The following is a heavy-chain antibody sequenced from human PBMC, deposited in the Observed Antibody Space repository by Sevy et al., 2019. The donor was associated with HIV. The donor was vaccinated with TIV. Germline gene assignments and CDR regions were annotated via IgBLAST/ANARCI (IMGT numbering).Heavy chain of an antibody. J-gene: IGHJ4*02. CDR1: SGSITSLY. D-gene: IGHD1-26*01. V-gene: IGHV4-59*08. Sequence: SETLSLTCTVSSGSITSLYWNWIRQPPGKGLEWIANIYYNGHINYNPSLKSRVTLSLDTSKNQLSLRLSSVTAADTAMYYCAGENAWGRGYSWGQGTLVTVSS. CDR3: AGENAWGRGYS. CDR2: IYYNGHI.